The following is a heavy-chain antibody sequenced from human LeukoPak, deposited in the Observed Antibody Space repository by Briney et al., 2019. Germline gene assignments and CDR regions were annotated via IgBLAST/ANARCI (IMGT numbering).Heavy chain of an antibody. Sequence: GGSLRLSCAASGFTFSSYAMHWVRQAPGKGLEWVAVISYDGSNKYYADSVKGRFTISRDNSKNTLYLQMNSLRAEDTAVYYCAKGLWFGELPPNYFDYWGQGTLVTVSS. CDR2: ISYDGSNK. J-gene: IGHJ4*02. CDR3: AKGLWFGELPPNYFDY. CDR1: GFTFSSYA. D-gene: IGHD3-10*01. V-gene: IGHV3-30*04.